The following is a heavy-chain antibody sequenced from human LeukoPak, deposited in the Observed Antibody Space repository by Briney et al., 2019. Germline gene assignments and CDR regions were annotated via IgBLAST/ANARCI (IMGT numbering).Heavy chain of an antibody. D-gene: IGHD1-7*01. J-gene: IGHJ6*03. Sequence: GGSLRLXCAASGFTFSSYAMHWVRQAPGKGLEYVSAISSNGGSTYYANSVKGRFTISRDNSKNTLYLQMGSLRAEDMAVYYCARAGSGTTFGPLFYYYYMDVWGKGTTVTVSS. CDR2: ISSNGGST. V-gene: IGHV3-64*01. CDR3: ARAGSGTTFGPLFYYYYMDV. CDR1: GFTFSSYA.